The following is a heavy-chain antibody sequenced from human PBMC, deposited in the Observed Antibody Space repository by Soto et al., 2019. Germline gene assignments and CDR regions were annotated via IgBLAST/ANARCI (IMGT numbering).Heavy chain of an antibody. J-gene: IGHJ5*02. CDR1: GYNFTDYW. CDR2: IDPTDSYT. Sequence: PGESLKISCKGSGYNFTDYWIAWVRQMPGKGLEWMGRIDPTDSYTNYSPSFQGHVTISADKSISTAYLQWTSLKASDTAMYYCARSRWLQLGWLDPWGQGTLVTVSS. D-gene: IGHD5-12*01. V-gene: IGHV5-10-1*01. CDR3: ARSRWLQLGWLDP.